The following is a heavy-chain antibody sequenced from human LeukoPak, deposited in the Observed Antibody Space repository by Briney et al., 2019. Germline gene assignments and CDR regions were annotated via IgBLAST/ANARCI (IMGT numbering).Heavy chain of an antibody. CDR1: GGSISSSSYY. J-gene: IGHJ5*02. CDR2: IYYSGST. V-gene: IGHV4-39*07. D-gene: IGHD3-22*01. CDR3: AREVGYYRNWFDP. Sequence: SETLFLTCTVSGGSISSSSYYWGWIRQPPGKGLEWIGSIYYSGSTYYNPSLKSRVTISVDTSKNQFSLKLSSVTAADTAVYYCAREVGYYRNWFDPWGQGTLVTVSS.